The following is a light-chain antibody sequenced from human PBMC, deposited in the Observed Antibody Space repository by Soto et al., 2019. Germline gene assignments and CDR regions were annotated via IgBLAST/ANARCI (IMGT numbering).Light chain of an antibody. CDR1: SSDIGAYDL. V-gene: IGLV2-14*03. CDR2: EVS. J-gene: IGLJ1*01. CDR3: TSFAPGRIYV. Sequence: QSVLTQSASVSVSPGQSITSSCSGTSSDIGAYDLVSWYQQHPGRAPKLIIYEVSHRFSGLSYRFSGSKSGNTASLTISGLQAEDEGDYYCTSFAPGRIYVFGSGTKVTVL.